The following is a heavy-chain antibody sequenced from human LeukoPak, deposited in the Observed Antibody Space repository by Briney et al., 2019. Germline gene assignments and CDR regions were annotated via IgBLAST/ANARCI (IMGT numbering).Heavy chain of an antibody. CDR2: MNPNSGNT. J-gene: IGHJ4*02. V-gene: IGHV1-8*01. CDR1: GYTFTSYD. D-gene: IGHD3-3*01. Sequence: ASVKVSCKASGYTFTSYDINWVRQATGRGLEWMGWMNPNSGNTGYAQKFQGRVTMTRNTSISTAYMELSSLRSEDTAVYYCAISPITIFGVVTSIPYWGQGTLVTVSS. CDR3: AISPITIFGVVTSIPY.